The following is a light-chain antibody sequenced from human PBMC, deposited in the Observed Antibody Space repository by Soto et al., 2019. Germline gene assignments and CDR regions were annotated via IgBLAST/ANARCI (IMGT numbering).Light chain of an antibody. CDR3: PQPHTSPAT. CDR2: GAS. V-gene: IGKV1D-12*01. J-gene: IGKJ5*01. Sequence: PTASCAAGVYISTVAGRASQDIAGYLAWYQHKPGRTPELLIHGASRLQSGVPATFSGRRSGTDFSVCMISLQSEHFGTHYCPQPHTSPATCGQGTRLEIK. CDR1: QDIAGY.